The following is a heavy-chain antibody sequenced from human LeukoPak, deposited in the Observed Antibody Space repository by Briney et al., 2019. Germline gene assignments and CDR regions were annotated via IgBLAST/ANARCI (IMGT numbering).Heavy chain of an antibody. CDR3: ARAKQLRYYYYMDV. J-gene: IGHJ6*03. V-gene: IGHV5-51*01. CDR1: GYSFTSYL. Sequence: GEALKISCKGAGYSFTSYLIGGVRQMPGKGLEWMGIIYPCDSDTRYSPSFQSQVTISADKSISPAYLQWSSLKASDTAMYYCARAKQLRYYYYMDVWGKGTTVTVSS. D-gene: IGHD5-18*01. CDR2: IYPCDSDT.